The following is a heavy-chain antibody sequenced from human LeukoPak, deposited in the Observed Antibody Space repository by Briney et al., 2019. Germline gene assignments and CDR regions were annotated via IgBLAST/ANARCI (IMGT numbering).Heavy chain of an antibody. Sequence: KPSETLSLTCTVSGGSISSSSYYWSWIRQPPGKGLEWIGEINHSGSTNYNPSLKSRVTISVDTSKNQFSLKLSSVTAADTAVYYCARVNPVEMATITGGHFDYWGQGTLVTVSS. CDR3: ARVNPVEMATITGGHFDY. J-gene: IGHJ4*02. CDR1: GGSISSSSYY. D-gene: IGHD5-24*01. CDR2: INHSGST. V-gene: IGHV4-39*07.